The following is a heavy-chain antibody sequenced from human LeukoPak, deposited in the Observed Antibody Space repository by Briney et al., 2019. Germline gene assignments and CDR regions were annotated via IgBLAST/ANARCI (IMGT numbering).Heavy chain of an antibody. Sequence: ASVKVSCKASGYTFTSYYMHWVRQAPGQGLEWMGIINPSGGSTSYAQKLQGRVTMTRDMSTSTVYMELSSLRSEDTAVYYCARESGSYYPAPYYFDYWGQGTLVTVSS. D-gene: IGHD1-26*01. V-gene: IGHV1-46*01. CDR2: INPSGGST. J-gene: IGHJ4*02. CDR3: ARESGSYYPAPYYFDY. CDR1: GYTFTSYY.